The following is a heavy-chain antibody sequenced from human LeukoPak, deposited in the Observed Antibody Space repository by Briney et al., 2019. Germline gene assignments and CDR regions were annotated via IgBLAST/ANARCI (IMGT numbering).Heavy chain of an antibody. CDR1: GYTFTGYY. J-gene: IGHJ4*02. CDR2: INPNSGGT. Sequence: ASVKVSCKASGYTFTGYYMHWVRQAPGQGLEWMGWINPNSGGTNYAQKFQGRVTMTRDTSISTAYMGLSRLRSDDTAVYYCAGAGHRRYYYDNGYDYWGQGTLVTVSS. D-gene: IGHD3-22*01. V-gene: IGHV1-2*02. CDR3: AGAGHRRYYYDNGYDY.